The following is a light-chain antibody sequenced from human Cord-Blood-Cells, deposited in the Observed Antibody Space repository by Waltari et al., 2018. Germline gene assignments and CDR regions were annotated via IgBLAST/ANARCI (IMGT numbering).Light chain of an antibody. CDR2: GAS. CDR3: QQYGSSPYT. V-gene: IGKV3-20*01. CDR1: QSVSSSY. Sequence: EILLTLSPGTLSLSPGASATLSCRASQSVSSSYLAWYQQKPGQAPRLLIYGASSRATGIPDRFSGSGSGTDFTLTISRLEPEDFAVYYCQQYGSSPYTFGQGTKLEIK. J-gene: IGKJ2*01.